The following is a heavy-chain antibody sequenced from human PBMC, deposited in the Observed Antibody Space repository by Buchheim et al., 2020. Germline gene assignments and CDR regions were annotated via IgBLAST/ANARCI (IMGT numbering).Heavy chain of an antibody. Sequence: QVQLQQWGAGLLKPSETLSLTCAVYGGSFSGYYWSWIRQPPGKGLEWIGEINHSGSTNYNPSLKSRVTISVDTSKNQFSLQLSSVTAAETAVYYCARGPMYYYDSSGYYWVYWGQGTL. V-gene: IGHV4-34*01. D-gene: IGHD3-22*01. CDR1: GGSFSGYY. CDR3: ARGPMYYYDSSGYYWVY. CDR2: INHSGST. J-gene: IGHJ4*02.